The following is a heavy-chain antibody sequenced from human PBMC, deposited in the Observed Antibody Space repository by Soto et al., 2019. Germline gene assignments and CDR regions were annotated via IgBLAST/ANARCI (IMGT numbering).Heavy chain of an antibody. D-gene: IGHD2-15*01. Sequence: EVQLVESGGGVVQPGESLRLSCAASGFTFSAYDMHWVRQTPGKGLEWVSAIGAAVDPSYLGSVKGRLTITRENAKNSLYLQMNSLRAEDTAVYYCARAYSGRLPRRADYYFAMDVWGQGTTVTVSS. CDR1: GFTFSAYD. CDR2: IGAAVDP. CDR3: ARAYSGRLPRRADYYFAMDV. J-gene: IGHJ6*02. V-gene: IGHV3-13*05.